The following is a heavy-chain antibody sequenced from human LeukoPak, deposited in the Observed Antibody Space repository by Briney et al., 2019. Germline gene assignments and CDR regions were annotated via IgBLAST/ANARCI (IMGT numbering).Heavy chain of an antibody. V-gene: IGHV1-8*01. D-gene: IGHD7-27*01. CDR3: AGPRTGDDDYYGMDV. J-gene: IGHJ6*02. CDR1: GYTFTSYD. Sequence: ASVKVSCKASGYTFTSYDINWVRQATGQGLEWMGWMNPNSGSTGYAQKFQGRVTMTRNTSISTAYMELSSLRSEDTAVYYCAGPRTGDDDYYGMDVWGQGTTVTVSS. CDR2: MNPNSGST.